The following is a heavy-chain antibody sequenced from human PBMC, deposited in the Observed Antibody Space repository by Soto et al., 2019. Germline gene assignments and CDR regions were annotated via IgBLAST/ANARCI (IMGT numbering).Heavy chain of an antibody. Sequence: PGGSLRLSCAASGFAFSNYEMNWVRQAPGKGLEWVSYISLSGSTIYYADSVKGRFTISRDDAKNSLYLQMDNLRADDTAVYYCARESFSASPNFFDYWGQGTLVTVSS. J-gene: IGHJ4*02. V-gene: IGHV3-48*03. CDR1: GFAFSNYE. CDR2: ISLSGSTI. CDR3: ARESFSASPNFFDY. D-gene: IGHD3-3*02.